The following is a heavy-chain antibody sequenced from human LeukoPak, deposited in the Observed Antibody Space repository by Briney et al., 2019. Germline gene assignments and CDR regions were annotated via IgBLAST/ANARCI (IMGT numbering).Heavy chain of an antibody. Sequence: GGSLRLSCAASGFTFSSYCMSWVRQAPGKGLEWVANIKHNGSEKYYVDSVKGRFTISRDNAKNSLYLQMNSLRAEDTAVYYCARNEVYYYDMDFWGEGATVADS. J-gene: IGHJ6*01. CDR3: ARNEVYYYDMDF. CDR1: GFTFSSYC. V-gene: IGHV3-7*01. CDR2: IKHNGSEK.